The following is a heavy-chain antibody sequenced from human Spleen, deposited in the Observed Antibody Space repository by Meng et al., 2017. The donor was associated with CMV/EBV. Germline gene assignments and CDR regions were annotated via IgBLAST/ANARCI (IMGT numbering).Heavy chain of an antibody. CDR2: IFYTGPT. Sequence: ETLSLTCTVSGGSLNNYYWNWIRQPPGKGLEWIGQIFYTGPTNYNPSLRGRVTGSVDTSKNQFPLSLNYLTAAGKAVYYCARERGREFCNSTSCMSLPSYNYGMDVWGQGTTVTVSS. CDR1: GGSLNNYY. J-gene: IGHJ6*02. D-gene: IGHD2-2*01. CDR3: ARERGREFCNSTSCMSLPSYNYGMDV. V-gene: IGHV4-59*01.